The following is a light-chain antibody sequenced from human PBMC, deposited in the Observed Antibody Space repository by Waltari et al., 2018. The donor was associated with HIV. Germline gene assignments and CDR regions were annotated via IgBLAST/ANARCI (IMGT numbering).Light chain of an antibody. Sequence: SHELTQPPSVSVSPGQTASITCSGDYLGDKYASWYQQKPGQSPVLVIYQDDKRPSGIPERFSGYNSGNTANLTITGTQAMDEADYYCQAWDSSTVLFGGGTKLTVL. CDR2: QDD. J-gene: IGLJ2*01. CDR3: QAWDSSTVL. CDR1: YLGDKY. V-gene: IGLV3-1*01.